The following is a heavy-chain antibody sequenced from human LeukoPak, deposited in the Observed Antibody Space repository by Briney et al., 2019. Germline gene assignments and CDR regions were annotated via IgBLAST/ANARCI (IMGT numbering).Heavy chain of an antibody. CDR3: ATPWDYYGSGSPFDY. J-gene: IGHJ4*02. CDR2: IIPIFGTA. D-gene: IGHD3-10*01. V-gene: IGHV1-69*06. CDR1: GGTFSSYA. Sequence: ASVKVSCKASGGTFSSYAISWVRQAPGQGLEWMGGIIPIFGTANYAQKFQGRVTITADKSTSTAYMELSSLRSEDTAVYYCATPWDYYGSGSPFDYWGQGTLVTVSS.